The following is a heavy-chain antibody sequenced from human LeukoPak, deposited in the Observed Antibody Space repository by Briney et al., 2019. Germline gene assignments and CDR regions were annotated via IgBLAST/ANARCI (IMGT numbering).Heavy chain of an antibody. CDR2: INPNSGGT. Sequence: ASVKVSCKASGYTFTGYYMHWVRQAPGQGLEWMGWINPNSGGTNYAQKFQGRVTMTRDTSVSTAYMELSRLRSDDTAVYYCARGKLNSGSYSDWGQGTLVTVSS. CDR1: GYTFTGYY. J-gene: IGHJ4*02. V-gene: IGHV1-2*02. CDR3: ARGKLNSGSYSD. D-gene: IGHD1-26*01.